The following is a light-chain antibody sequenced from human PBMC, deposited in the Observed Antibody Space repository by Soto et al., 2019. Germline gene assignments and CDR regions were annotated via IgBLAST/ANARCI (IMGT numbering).Light chain of an antibody. J-gene: IGKJ2*01. CDR2: KAS. Sequence: DIQITQSPSTLSASVGDSVTITCRASQSISSWLAWYQQKPGKAPKLLIYKASSLESGVPSRFSGSGSGTEFTLTISSLQPDDFATYYCQQYNDYPYTFGQGTKLEIK. CDR1: QSISSW. V-gene: IGKV1-5*03. CDR3: QQYNDYPYT.